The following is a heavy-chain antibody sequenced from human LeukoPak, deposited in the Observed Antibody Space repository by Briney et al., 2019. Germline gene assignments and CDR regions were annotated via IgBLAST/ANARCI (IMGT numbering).Heavy chain of an antibody. CDR1: SDSISSSNYY. V-gene: IGHV4-39*01. CDR3: ARRRYYDSTGYLD. J-gene: IGHJ1*01. CDR2: IYYSGRT. D-gene: IGHD3-22*01. Sequence: SETLSLTCTVSSDSISSSNYYWGWVRQPPGKGLEWIGDIYYSGRTYYNSSLKSRLTLSVDTSRNQFSLKLSSVSASDTAAYYCARRRYYDSTGYLDWGQGTLVSVSP.